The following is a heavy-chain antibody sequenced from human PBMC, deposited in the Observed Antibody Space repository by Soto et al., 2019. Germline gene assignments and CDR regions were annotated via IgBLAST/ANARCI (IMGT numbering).Heavy chain of an antibody. Sequence: QVQLVQSGAEVKKPGASVKVSCKASGYTFTSYGISWVRQAPGQGLEWMGWISAYNGNTNYAQKLQGRVTMTTDTPTSTACMELRRLRSDDTAVYYCARGMRYYYGSGSTGFDYWGQGTLVTVSS. CDR1: GYTFTSYG. CDR3: ARGMRYYYGSGSTGFDY. D-gene: IGHD3-10*01. V-gene: IGHV1-18*04. CDR2: ISAYNGNT. J-gene: IGHJ4*02.